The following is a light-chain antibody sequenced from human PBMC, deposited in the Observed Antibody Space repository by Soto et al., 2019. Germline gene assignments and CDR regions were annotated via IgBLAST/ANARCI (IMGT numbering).Light chain of an antibody. J-gene: IGKJ1*01. CDR3: QHYGSSPTQWT. CDR1: QSVSSSY. Sequence: EIVFTQSPGTLSLSPGERTTLSCRASQSVSSSYLAWYQQKPGQAPRLLIYGASSRATGIPDRFSGSGSGTDFTLTISRLEPEDFAEYYCQHYGSSPTQWTFGQGTKVDIK. V-gene: IGKV3-20*01. CDR2: GAS.